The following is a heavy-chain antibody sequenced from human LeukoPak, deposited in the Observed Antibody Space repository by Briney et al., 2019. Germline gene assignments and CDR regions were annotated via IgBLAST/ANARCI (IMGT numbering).Heavy chain of an antibody. CDR2: IKSKTDGGTT. J-gene: IGHJ6*02. V-gene: IGHV3-15*01. Sequence: GGSLRLSRAASGXTFSNAWVNWVRQAPGKGLEWVGRIKSKTDGGTTDYAAPVRGRFTISRDDSKNTLYLQMNSLRTEDTAVYYCTRDLRPYYYGMDVWGQGTTVTVSS. CDR3: TRDLRPYYYGMDV. CDR1: GXTFSNAW.